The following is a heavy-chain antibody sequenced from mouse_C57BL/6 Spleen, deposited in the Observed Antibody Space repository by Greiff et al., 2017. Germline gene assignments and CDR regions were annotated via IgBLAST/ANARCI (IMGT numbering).Heavy chain of an antibody. J-gene: IGHJ2*01. Sequence: QVQLKQSGAELARPGASVKMSCKASGYTFTSYGISWVKQRTGQGLEWIGEIYPRSGSTYYNEKFKGKATLTADKSSSTAYMELRSLTSEDSAVYFCARRYYAGYSYYFDYWGQGTTVTVSS. CDR3: ARRYYAGYSYYFDY. V-gene: IGHV1-81*01. CDR2: IYPRSGST. CDR1: GYTFTSYG. D-gene: IGHD2-3*01.